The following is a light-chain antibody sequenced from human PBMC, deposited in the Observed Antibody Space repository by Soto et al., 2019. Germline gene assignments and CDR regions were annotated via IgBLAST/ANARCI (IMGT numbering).Light chain of an antibody. J-gene: IGLJ2*01. CDR2: DVS. CDR1: SSDVGGYNY. V-gene: IGLV2-14*03. CDR3: SSYTNTNTPVV. Sequence: QSALTQPASVSGSPGQSITISCTGTSSDVGGYNYVSWYQQHPGKAPKLMIYDVSNRPSGVSNRFSGSKSGNTASLTISGLQADDEADYYCSSYTNTNTPVVFGGGTQLTVL.